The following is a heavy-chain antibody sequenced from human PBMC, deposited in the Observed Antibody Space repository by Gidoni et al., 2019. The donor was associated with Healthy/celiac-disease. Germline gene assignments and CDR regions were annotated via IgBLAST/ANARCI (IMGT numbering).Heavy chain of an antibody. CDR3: ARVVAGRRKAAAGTRWFDP. CDR2: IDWDDDK. J-gene: IGHJ5*02. D-gene: IGHD6-13*01. CDR1: GFSLSTSGMC. Sequence: QVTLRESGPALVKPTQTLTLTCTFSGFSLSTSGMCVSWIRQPPGKALEWLALIDWDDDKYYSTSLKTRLTISKDTSKNQVVLTMTNMDPVDTATYYCARVVAGRRKAAAGTRWFDPWGQGTLVTVSS. V-gene: IGHV2-70*01.